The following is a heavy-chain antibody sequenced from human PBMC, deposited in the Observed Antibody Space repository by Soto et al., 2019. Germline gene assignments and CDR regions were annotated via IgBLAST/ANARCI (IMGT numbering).Heavy chain of an antibody. Sequence: GGSLRPSCAASAFTFSDYYMGWIRQAPGGGLEWLSYIRISSSTIYYADSVKGRFSISRDNGKNSLYLQVGSLRAEDTAVYFWAREKARVFDSWGQGTLVTVSS. V-gene: IGHV3-11*01. J-gene: IGHJ4*02. CDR3: AREKARVFDS. CDR2: IRISSSTI. CDR1: AFTFSDYY.